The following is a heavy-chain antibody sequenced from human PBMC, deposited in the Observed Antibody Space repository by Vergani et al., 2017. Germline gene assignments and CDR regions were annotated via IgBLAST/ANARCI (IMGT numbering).Heavy chain of an antibody. Sequence: QVQLQESGPGLVKPSETLSLTCTVSGCSISSYYWSWIRQPPGKGLEWIGYIYYSGSTNYNPSLKSRVTISVDTSKNQFSLKLSSVTAADTAVYYCARTHYGDYDSDYYYGMDVWGQGTTVTVSS. D-gene: IGHD4-17*01. CDR1: GCSISSYY. CDR3: ARTHYGDYDSDYYYGMDV. V-gene: IGHV4-59*08. CDR2: IYYSGST. J-gene: IGHJ6*02.